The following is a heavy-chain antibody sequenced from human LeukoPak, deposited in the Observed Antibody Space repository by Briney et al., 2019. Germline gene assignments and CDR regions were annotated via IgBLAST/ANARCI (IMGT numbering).Heavy chain of an antibody. Sequence: GGSLRLSCAASGFTFSSYSMNWVRQAPGKGLEWVSSISSSSSYIYYADSVKGRFTISRDNSKNTLYLQMNSLRAEDTAVYYCYHSSGYYSFDYWGQGTLVTVSS. J-gene: IGHJ4*02. CDR3: YHSSGYYSFDY. CDR1: GFTFSSYS. V-gene: IGHV3-21*01. CDR2: ISSSSSYI. D-gene: IGHD3-22*01.